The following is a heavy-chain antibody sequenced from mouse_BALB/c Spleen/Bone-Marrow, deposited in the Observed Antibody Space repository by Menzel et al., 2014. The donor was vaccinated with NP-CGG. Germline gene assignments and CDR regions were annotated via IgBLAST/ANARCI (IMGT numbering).Heavy chain of an antibody. CDR3: ARDRGYDSYYAMDY. D-gene: IGHD2-2*01. CDR2: IWGDGST. Sequence: VKLVESGPGLVAPPQSLSITCTVSGFTLTGYGVNWVRQPPGKGLEWLGMIWGDGSTDYNSALKSRLSISKDNSKSXVFLKMNSLQTDDTARYYCARDRGYDSYYAMDYWGQGTSVTVSS. V-gene: IGHV2-6-7*01. CDR1: GFTLTGYG. J-gene: IGHJ4*01.